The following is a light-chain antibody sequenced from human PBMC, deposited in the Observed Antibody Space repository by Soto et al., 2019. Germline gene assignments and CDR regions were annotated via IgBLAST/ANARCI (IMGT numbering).Light chain of an antibody. CDR2: HAS. CDR3: QQYSDSPPGYT. Sequence: EIVLTQSPGTLSLSPGERATLSCRASQSVTTNFLAWYQQKPGQAPRLLIYHASNRATGIPDRFSGSGSGTDFTLTISRLEPEYIAVYYCQQYSDSPPGYTFGQGTNLEIK. J-gene: IGKJ2*01. CDR1: QSVTTNF. V-gene: IGKV3-20*01.